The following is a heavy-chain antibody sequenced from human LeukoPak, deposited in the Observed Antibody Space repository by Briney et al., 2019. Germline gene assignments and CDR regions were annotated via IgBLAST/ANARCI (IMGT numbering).Heavy chain of an antibody. V-gene: IGHV3-15*01. CDR3: TTDSPYPLYGSGSYQDY. D-gene: IGHD3-10*01. CDR1: GFTFSNAW. J-gene: IGHJ4*02. Sequence: GGSLRLSCAASGFTFSNAWMSWVRQAPGKGLEWVGRIKSKADGGTTDYAAPVKGRFTISRDDSKNTLYLQMNSLKTEDTAVYYCTTDSPYPLYGSGSYQDYWGQGTLVTVSS. CDR2: IKSKADGGTT.